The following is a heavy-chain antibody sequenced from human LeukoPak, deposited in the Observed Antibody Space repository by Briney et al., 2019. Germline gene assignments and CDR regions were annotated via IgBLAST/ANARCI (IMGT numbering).Heavy chain of an antibody. V-gene: IGHV3-7*01. CDR2: IKQDGSEK. CDR3: ARVLGCTNGVCHDAFDI. Sequence: PGGSLRLSCAASEFTVSSNYMSWVRQAPGKGLEWVANIKQDGSEKYYVDSVKGRFTISRDNAKKSLYLQMNSLRAEDTAVYFCARVLGCTNGVCHDAFDIWGQGTVVTVSS. D-gene: IGHD2-8*01. J-gene: IGHJ3*02. CDR1: EFTVSSNY.